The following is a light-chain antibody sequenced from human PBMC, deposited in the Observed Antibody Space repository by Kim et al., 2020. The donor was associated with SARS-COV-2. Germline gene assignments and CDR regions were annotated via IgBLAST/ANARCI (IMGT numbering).Light chain of an antibody. V-gene: IGLV6-57*02. Sequence: GQTVTTSCTGSSGSIASNYVQWYQQRPGSAPTTVIYEDNQRPSGVPARFSGSIDSSTNSASLTISGLKNEDEADYCCQSYDSSNWVFGGGTQLTVL. CDR3: QSYDSSNWV. CDR2: EDN. CDR1: SGSIASNY. J-gene: IGLJ3*02.